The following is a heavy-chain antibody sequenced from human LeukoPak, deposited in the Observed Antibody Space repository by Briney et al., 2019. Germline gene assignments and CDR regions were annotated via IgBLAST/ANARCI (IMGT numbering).Heavy chain of an antibody. Sequence: GASVKVSCKASGYTFSGYYIHWVRQAPGEGLEWMGRINPNSGGTNDAQKFQGRVTMTWDASISTAYMELSSLRSADTAVYYCARESGLGTGDFDFWGRGTLVTVSS. CDR1: GYTFSGYY. V-gene: IGHV1-2*06. J-gene: IGHJ4*02. CDR2: INPNSGGT. CDR3: ARESGLGTGDFDF. D-gene: IGHD3/OR15-3a*01.